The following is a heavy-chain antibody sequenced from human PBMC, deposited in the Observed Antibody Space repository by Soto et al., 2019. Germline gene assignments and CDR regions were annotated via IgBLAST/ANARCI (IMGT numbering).Heavy chain of an antibody. D-gene: IGHD6-13*01. CDR2: ITSGGST. V-gene: IGHV3-23*01. Sequence: EAQLLESGGGLVQPGGSLRLSCAASGFTFRNFAMNWVRQAPGKGLEWVSSITSGGSTFYVDSVKGRFTIARDNSKDTLYLQMSSLRAEDTAVYYCAKNHLYGTSWYGVSDYWGQGSLVTVSS. CDR3: AKNHLYGTSWYGVSDY. J-gene: IGHJ4*02. CDR1: GFTFRNFA.